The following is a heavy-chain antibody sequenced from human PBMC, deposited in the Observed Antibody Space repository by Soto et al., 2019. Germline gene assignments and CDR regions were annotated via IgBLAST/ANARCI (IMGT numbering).Heavy chain of an antibody. J-gene: IGHJ5*02. D-gene: IGHD3-3*01. CDR1: GGTISGYY. CDR3: ARGQRFSDWSDP. CDR2: IYSSGNT. V-gene: IGHV4-4*07. Sequence: LSLTCSVSGGTISGYYWTWIRQPAGNGLEWIGRIYSSGNTKYNPSLQSRVTMSLDTSNNQFSLRLISVTAADTAVYYCARGQRFSDWSDPWRQGTLDTVTS.